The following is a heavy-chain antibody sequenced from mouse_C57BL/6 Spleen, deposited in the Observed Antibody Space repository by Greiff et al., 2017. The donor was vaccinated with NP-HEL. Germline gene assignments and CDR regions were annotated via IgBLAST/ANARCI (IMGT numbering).Heavy chain of an antibody. V-gene: IGHV1-53*01. CDR1: GYTFTSYW. J-gene: IGHJ2*01. CDR2: INPSNGGT. D-gene: IGHD1-3*01. CDR3: ARQVGGALFDY. Sequence: VQLQESGTELVKPGASVKLSCKASGYTFTSYWMHWVKQRPGQGLEWIGNINPSNGGTNYNEKFKSKATLTVDKSSSTAYMQLSSLTSEDSAVYYCARQVGGALFDYWGQGTTLTVSS.